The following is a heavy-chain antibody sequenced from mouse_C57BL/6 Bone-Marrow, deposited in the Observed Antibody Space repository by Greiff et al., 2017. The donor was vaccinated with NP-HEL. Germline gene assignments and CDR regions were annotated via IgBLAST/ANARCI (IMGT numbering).Heavy chain of an antibody. Sequence: QVQLQQSGAELMKPGASVKLSCKATGYTFTGYWIEWVKQRPGRGLEWIGRIDPNSGGTKYNEKFKSKATLTVDKPSSTAYMQLSSLTSEDSAVYYCAVYYFDYWGQGTTLTVSS. CDR2: IDPNSGGT. V-gene: IGHV1-72*01. CDR1: GYTFTGYW. J-gene: IGHJ2*01. CDR3: AVYYFDY.